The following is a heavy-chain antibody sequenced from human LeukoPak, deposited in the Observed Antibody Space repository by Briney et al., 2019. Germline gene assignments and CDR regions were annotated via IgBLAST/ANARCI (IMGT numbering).Heavy chain of an antibody. CDR2: IYPGDSDT. CDR3: ARVYSSSSDYFDY. CDR1: GYSFTSYW. V-gene: IGHV5-51*01. Sequence: GESLKISCKGSGYSFTSYWIGWVRQMPGKGLEWMGIIYPGDSDTRYSPSFQGQVTTSADKSISTAYLQWSSLKASDTAMYYCARVYSSSSDYFDYWGQGTLVTVSS. D-gene: IGHD6-6*01. J-gene: IGHJ4*02.